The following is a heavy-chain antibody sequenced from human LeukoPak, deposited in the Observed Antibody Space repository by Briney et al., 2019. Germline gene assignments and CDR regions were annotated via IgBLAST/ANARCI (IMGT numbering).Heavy chain of an antibody. CDR3: ATTQWGHFDY. CDR2: IYYSGST. Sequence: SETLSLTCTVSGGSVSSGGYYWSWIRQPPGKGLDWIGYIYYSGSTNYNPSLKSRVTISVDRSKNQFSLKLSSVTAADTAVYYCATTQWGHFDYWGQGTLVTVSS. CDR1: GGSVSSGGYY. J-gene: IGHJ4*02. D-gene: IGHD3-16*01. V-gene: IGHV4-61*08.